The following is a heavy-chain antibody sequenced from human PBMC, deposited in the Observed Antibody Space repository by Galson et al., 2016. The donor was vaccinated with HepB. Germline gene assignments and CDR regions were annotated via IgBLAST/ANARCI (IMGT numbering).Heavy chain of an antibody. D-gene: IGHD5-18*01. CDR1: GFTFSDYA. CDR2: INGHGADT. CDR3: AKRPYRYGWHYGMDV. J-gene: IGHJ6*02. Sequence: SLRLSCAASGFTFSDYAMSWVRQAPGKGLEWVSGINGHGADTYYADSVKGRFTISRDNSKNILYLQMKSLRDEDTAVYYCAKRPYRYGWHYGMDVWGQGTTVTVSS. V-gene: IGHV3-23*01.